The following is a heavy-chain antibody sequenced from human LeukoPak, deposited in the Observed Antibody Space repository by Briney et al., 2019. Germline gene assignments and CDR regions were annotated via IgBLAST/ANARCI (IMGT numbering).Heavy chain of an antibody. Sequence: PGGSLRLSCAASGFTFSSYSMNWVRQAPGKGLEWVSPISSSSSYIYYADSVKGRFTISRDNAKNSLYLQMNSLRAEDTAVYYCARGGRVVVTAHFDYWGQGTLVTVSS. CDR3: ARGGRVVVTAHFDY. J-gene: IGHJ4*02. D-gene: IGHD2-21*02. V-gene: IGHV3-21*01. CDR1: GFTFSSYS. CDR2: ISSSSSYI.